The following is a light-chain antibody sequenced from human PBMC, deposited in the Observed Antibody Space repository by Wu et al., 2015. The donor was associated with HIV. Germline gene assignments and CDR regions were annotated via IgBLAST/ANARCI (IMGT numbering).Light chain of an antibody. J-gene: IGKJ4*01. CDR2: GAS. CDR3: QQYNDWPLT. CDR1: QSVSDN. Sequence: ESVLTQSPGILSLSPGERATLSCRASQSVSDNLAWYQQKPGQAPRVLMYGASTRASDIPARFSGSGSGTEFTLTISSLAVRTNFVSLFTVQQYNDWPLTFGGGTEGGDQT. V-gene: IGKV3-15*01.